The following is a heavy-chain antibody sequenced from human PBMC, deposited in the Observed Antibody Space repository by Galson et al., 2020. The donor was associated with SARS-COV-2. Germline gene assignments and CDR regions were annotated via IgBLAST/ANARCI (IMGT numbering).Heavy chain of an antibody. D-gene: IGHD2-15*01. CDR3: ARQGFTMIFLLTVPVWFFDL. CDR2: VYPSGST. J-gene: IGHJ2*01. Sequence: SQTLSLTCAVSGVSISTTNYWSWIRQAPGKGLEWIGSVYPSGSTYYNPSLKSRVTISLDTSKNQFSLRLTSVTAADTALYYCARQGFTMIFLLTVPVWFFDLWGRGTLVTVSS. V-gene: IGHV4-38-2*01. CDR1: GVSISTTNY.